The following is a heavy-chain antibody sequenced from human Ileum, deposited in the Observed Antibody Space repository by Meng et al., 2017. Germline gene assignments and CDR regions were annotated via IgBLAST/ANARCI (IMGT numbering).Heavy chain of an antibody. CDR1: DGSLGGYY. CDR2: IHPGGST. Sequence: QVPPRQWGAGLFKPSETLSLTRAVYDGSLGGYYLSWIRQPPRKGLEWVGEIHPGGSTSYNPSLQSRVTIAVDTSKNQFSVTLSSVSAADTAVYYCATGVDWAKSGNIWGQGTLVTVSS. D-gene: IGHD3-9*01. CDR3: ATGVDWAKSGNI. V-gene: IGHV4-34*01. J-gene: IGHJ4*02.